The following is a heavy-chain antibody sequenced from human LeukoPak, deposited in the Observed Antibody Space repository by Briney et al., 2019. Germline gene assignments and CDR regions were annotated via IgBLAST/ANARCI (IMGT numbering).Heavy chain of an antibody. CDR2: INWNGGST. Sequence: PGGSLRLSCAASGFTLDDYDMSWVRQAPGKGLEWVSGINWNGGSTAYADSVKGRFTISRDNAKNSLYLQMNSLRAEDTALYYCARDHLMVRGVIDYWGQGTLVTASS. CDR1: GFTLDDYD. D-gene: IGHD3-10*01. CDR3: ARDHLMVRGVIDY. V-gene: IGHV3-20*04. J-gene: IGHJ4*02.